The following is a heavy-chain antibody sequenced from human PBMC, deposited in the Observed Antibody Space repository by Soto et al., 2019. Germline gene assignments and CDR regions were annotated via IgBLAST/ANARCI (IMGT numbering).Heavy chain of an antibody. V-gene: IGHV3-48*02. Sequence: EVQLVESGGGLVQPGGSLRLSCVASGFTFSSYSMNWVRQAPGKGLEWVSYISSSSSTIYYADSVKGRFTISRDNAKNSLYLQMNSLRDEDTAVYYCARDRESSSWYKVYYYGMDVWGQGTTVTVSS. D-gene: IGHD6-13*01. CDR3: ARDRESSSWYKVYYYGMDV. CDR2: ISSSSSTI. J-gene: IGHJ6*02. CDR1: GFTFSSYS.